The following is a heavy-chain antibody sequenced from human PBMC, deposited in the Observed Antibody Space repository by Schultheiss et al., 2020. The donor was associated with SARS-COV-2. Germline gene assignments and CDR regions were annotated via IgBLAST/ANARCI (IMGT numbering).Heavy chain of an antibody. CDR2: IGTAGDT. J-gene: IGHJ6*03. Sequence: GGSLRLSCAASGFTFSSYDMHWVRQATGKGLEWVSAIGTAGDTYYQGSVKGRFTISRDNAKNSLYLQMNSLRAEDTAVYYCARGVVVPAAIIEDYYYMDVWGKGTTVTVSS. D-gene: IGHD2-2*02. V-gene: IGHV3-13*04. CDR3: ARGVVVPAAIIEDYYYMDV. CDR1: GFTFSSYD.